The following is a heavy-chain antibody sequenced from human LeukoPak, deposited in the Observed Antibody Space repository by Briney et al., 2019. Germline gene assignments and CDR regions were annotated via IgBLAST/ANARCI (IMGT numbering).Heavy chain of an antibody. CDR1: GFTFSSYA. CDR3: ARSYYYDSSHTADY. Sequence: GGSLRLSCAASGFTFSSYAMHWVRQAPGKGLEWVAVISYDGSNKYSADSVKGRFTISRDNSKNTLYLQMNSLRAEDTAVYYCARSYYYDSSHTADYWGQGTLVTVSS. D-gene: IGHD3-22*01. V-gene: IGHV3-30-3*01. J-gene: IGHJ4*02. CDR2: ISYDGSNK.